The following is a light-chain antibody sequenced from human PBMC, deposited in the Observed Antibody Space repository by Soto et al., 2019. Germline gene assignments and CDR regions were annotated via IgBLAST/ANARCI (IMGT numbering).Light chain of an antibody. V-gene: IGKV3D-20*02. CDR3: HQRNK. CDR1: QSVISTY. Sequence: EIVLTQSPGTLSLSPGERATLSCRASQSVISTYLAWYQQKPGQAPRLLIYGASSRATGIPDRFSGSGSGTDFTLTISSLEPEDFAVYFCHQRNKFGQGTRLEIK. J-gene: IGKJ5*01. CDR2: GAS.